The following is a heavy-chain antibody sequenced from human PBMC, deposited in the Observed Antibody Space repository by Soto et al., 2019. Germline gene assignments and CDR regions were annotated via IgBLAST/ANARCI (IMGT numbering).Heavy chain of an antibody. J-gene: IGHJ4*02. D-gene: IGHD3-3*01. V-gene: IGHV1-2*04. CDR2: INPNSGGT. CDR3: ARAYYDFWSGYYSPYFDY. Sequence: GASVKVSCKASGYTFTGYYMHWMRQAPGQGLEWMGWINPNSGGTNYAQKFQGWVTMTRDTSISTAYMELSRLRSDDTAVYYCARAYYDFWSGYYSPYFDYWGQGTLVTVSS. CDR1: GYTFTGYY.